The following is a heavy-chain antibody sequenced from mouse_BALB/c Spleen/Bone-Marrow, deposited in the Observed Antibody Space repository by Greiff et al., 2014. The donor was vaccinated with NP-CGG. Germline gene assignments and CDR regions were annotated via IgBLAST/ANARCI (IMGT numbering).Heavy chain of an antibody. Sequence: EVNLVESGGGLVQPGGSLKFSCAASGFDFSGYWMTWVRQAPGKGLEWIGEINPDSGTINYKPSLKDKFIISRDTAKNTLYLQKSKVRSEDTALYDGSRPQCITTPYYAIDYWGQGTPVTVS. CDR1: GFDFSGYW. CDR3: SRPQCITTPYYAIDY. V-gene: IGHV4-1*02. J-gene: IGHJ4*01. CDR2: INPDSGTI. D-gene: IGHD1-2*01.